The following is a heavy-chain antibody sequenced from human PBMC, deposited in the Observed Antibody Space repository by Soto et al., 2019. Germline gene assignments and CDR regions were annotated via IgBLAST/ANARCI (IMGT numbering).Heavy chain of an antibody. CDR2: IYYSGSN. V-gene: IGHV4-39*07. D-gene: IGHD4-17*01. CDR3: ASSPKYGDYYFDY. J-gene: IGHJ4*02. Sequence: SETLSLTCSFSGGSISSHSHYWGWIRQPPGKGLEWIGSIYYSGSNNYNTSLKSRVTISIDTSKNQFSLKLSSVTAADTAVYYCASSPKYGDYYFDYWGQGTLVTVSS. CDR1: GGSISSHSHY.